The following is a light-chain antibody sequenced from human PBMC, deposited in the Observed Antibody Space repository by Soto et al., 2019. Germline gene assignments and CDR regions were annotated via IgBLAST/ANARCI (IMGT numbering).Light chain of an antibody. CDR3: QQYGSSPPQT. J-gene: IGKJ1*01. Sequence: EIVLTQSPGTPSLSPGERATLSCRASQSVSSSYLAWYQQKPGQAPRLLIYGASNRATGIPDRFSGSGSGTDFTLTISRLEPEDFAVYYCQQYGSSPPQTFGQGTKVDIK. CDR2: GAS. CDR1: QSVSSSY. V-gene: IGKV3-20*01.